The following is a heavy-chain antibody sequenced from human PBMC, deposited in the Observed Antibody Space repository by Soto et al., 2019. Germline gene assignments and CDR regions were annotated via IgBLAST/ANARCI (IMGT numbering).Heavy chain of an antibody. CDR2: IGANNGDT. J-gene: IGHJ5*02. D-gene: IGHD3-10*02. V-gene: IGHV1-18*01. CDR1: GSTFTSYG. Sequence: ASVKVSCKASGSTFTSYGIRWVRQAPGQGLEWMGWIGANNGDTNYAQKFQGRVTMTTDTSTSTAYMELRSLRSDDTALYYCARDDLYVDNGLDLWGQGTLVTVSS. CDR3: ARDDLYVDNGLDL.